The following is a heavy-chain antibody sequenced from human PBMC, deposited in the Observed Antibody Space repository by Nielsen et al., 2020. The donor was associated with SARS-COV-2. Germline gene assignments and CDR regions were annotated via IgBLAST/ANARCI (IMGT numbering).Heavy chain of an antibody. CDR1: GFTFSSYS. CDR2: ISSSSSTI. Sequence: GESLKISCAASGFTFSSYSMNWVRQAPGKGLEWVSYISSSSSTIYYADSVKGRFTISRDNAKNSLYLQMNSLRDEDTAVYYCALDYGDYEGYWGQGTLATVSS. J-gene: IGHJ4*02. CDR3: ALDYGDYEGY. D-gene: IGHD4-17*01. V-gene: IGHV3-48*02.